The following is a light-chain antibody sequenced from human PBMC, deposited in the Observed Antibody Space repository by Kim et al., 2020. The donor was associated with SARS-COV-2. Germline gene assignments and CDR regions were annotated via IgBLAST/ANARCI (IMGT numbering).Light chain of an antibody. CDR1: QIVGNTY. Sequence: ETVLTQSPGTLSLSPGDRATLSCRASQIVGNTYLAWYQHKPGQAPRLLIHGASTRATDISARFSGSGSGTEFTLTIRSLQSEDLAVYYCQQYNDWPLLTFGGGTKVDIK. V-gene: IGKV3-15*01. CDR2: GAS. J-gene: IGKJ4*01. CDR3: QQYNDWPLLT.